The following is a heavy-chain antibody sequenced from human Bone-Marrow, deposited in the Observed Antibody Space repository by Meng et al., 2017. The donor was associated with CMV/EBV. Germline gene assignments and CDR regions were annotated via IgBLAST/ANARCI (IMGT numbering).Heavy chain of an antibody. Sequence: ASVKVSCKASGYTFTSYDINWVRQATGQGLEWMGWMNPNSGNTGYAQKFQGRVTMTRDTSTSTVYMELSSLRSEDTAVYYCARVDPYSNYGLYGMDVWGQGTTVTVSS. CDR3: ARVDPYSNYGLYGMDV. CDR1: GYTFTSYD. V-gene: IGHV1-8*01. J-gene: IGHJ6*02. D-gene: IGHD4-11*01. CDR2: MNPNSGNT.